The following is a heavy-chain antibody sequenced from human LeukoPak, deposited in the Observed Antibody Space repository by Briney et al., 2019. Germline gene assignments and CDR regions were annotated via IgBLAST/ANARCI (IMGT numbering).Heavy chain of an antibody. J-gene: IGHJ4*02. D-gene: IGHD3-9*01. V-gene: IGHV3-23*01. CDR1: GFSSGFTFSTSA. Sequence: GGSLRLSCEASGFSSGFTFSTSAMSWVRQAPGRGLAWVSAISGSGGYTYYADSVKGRFTISRDNSKNTLYLQMNSLRAEDTAVYYRAKDHQLRYFDWFTESGFDYWGQGTLVTVSS. CDR3: AKDHQLRYFDWFTESGFDY. CDR2: ISGSGGYT.